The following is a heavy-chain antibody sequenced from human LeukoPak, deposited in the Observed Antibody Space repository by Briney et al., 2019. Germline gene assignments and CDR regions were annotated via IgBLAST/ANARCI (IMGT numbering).Heavy chain of an antibody. D-gene: IGHD5-18*01. CDR2: ISGSGGST. Sequence: AGSLRLSCAASAVTFSNYSMSWVRQAAGRGLEWVAVISGSGGSTYYADSVKGQFTICRDNSKNTVYLQMNSLRADDTAVYYCAKGDTGMVRRYYFDYWGQGTLVTVSS. CDR3: AKGDTGMVRRYYFDY. CDR1: AVTFSNYS. V-gene: IGHV3-23*01. J-gene: IGHJ4*02.